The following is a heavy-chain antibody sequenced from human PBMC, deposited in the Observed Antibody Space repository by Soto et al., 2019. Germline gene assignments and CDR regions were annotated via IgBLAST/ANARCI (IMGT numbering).Heavy chain of an antibody. CDR1: GGSITSSSYY. CDR3: ARSVVTAILVDY. V-gene: IGHV4-39*07. Sequence: SSETLSLTCTVSGGSITSSSYYWGWIRQPPGKGLEWIGNIYYSGSTYYNPSLKSRVTISVDTSKNQFSLKLSSVTAADTAVYYCARSVVTAILVDYWGQGTLVT. J-gene: IGHJ4*02. CDR2: IYYSGST. D-gene: IGHD2-21*02.